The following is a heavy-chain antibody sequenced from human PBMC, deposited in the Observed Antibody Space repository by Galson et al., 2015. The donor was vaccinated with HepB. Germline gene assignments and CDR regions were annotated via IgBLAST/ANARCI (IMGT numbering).Heavy chain of an antibody. CDR1: GGTFSSYT. CDR3: ARERVRGYSGYTRGVFDY. CDR2: IIPILGIA. J-gene: IGHJ4*02. V-gene: IGHV1-69*04. Sequence: SVKVSCKASGGTFSSYTISWVRQAPGQGLEWMGRIIPILGIANYAQKFQGRVTITADKSTSTAYMELSSLRSEDTAVYYCARERVRGYSGYTRGVFDYWGQGTLVTVSS. D-gene: IGHD5-12*01.